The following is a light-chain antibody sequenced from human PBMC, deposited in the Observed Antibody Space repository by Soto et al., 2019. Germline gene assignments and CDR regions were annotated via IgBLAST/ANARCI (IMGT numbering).Light chain of an antibody. Sequence: EFVLTQSPSTLSFSQGERATLSCRASQNVGTFLAWYQLKPGQAPRLVIYDASNRAAGIPDRFSGSGSGTDFTLTISGLEPEDFAVYYCQQYNNWPPGKFGQGTKVDIK. CDR3: QQYNNWPPGK. CDR1: QNVGTF. CDR2: DAS. V-gene: IGKV3-11*01. J-gene: IGKJ1*01.